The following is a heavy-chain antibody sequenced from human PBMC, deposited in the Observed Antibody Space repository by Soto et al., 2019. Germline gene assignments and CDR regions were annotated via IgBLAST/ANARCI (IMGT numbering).Heavy chain of an antibody. CDR1: GGSISSYY. V-gene: IGHV4-59*01. J-gene: IGHJ5*02. Sequence: SETLSLTCTVSGGSISSYYWSWIRQPPGKGLEWIGYIYYSGSTNYNPSLKSRVTISVDTSKNQFSLKLSSVTAADTAVYYCARSPITMIFRFDPWGQGTLVTVSS. CDR3: ARSPITMIFRFDP. D-gene: IGHD3-22*01. CDR2: IYYSGST.